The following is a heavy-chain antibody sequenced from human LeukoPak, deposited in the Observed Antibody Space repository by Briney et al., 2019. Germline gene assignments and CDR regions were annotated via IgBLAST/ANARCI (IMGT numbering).Heavy chain of an antibody. J-gene: IGHJ4*02. CDR3: ARQGTYYYGSGSYYFFDY. CDR2: IYYSGST. Sequence: PSETLSLTCTVSGGSISSGGSYWSWIRQHPGKRLERIGYIYYSGSTYYNPSLKSRVTISVDTSKNQFSLKLSSVTAADTAVYYCARQGTYYYGSGSYYFFDYWGQGTRVTVSS. D-gene: IGHD3-10*01. CDR1: GGSISSGGSY. V-gene: IGHV4-31*03.